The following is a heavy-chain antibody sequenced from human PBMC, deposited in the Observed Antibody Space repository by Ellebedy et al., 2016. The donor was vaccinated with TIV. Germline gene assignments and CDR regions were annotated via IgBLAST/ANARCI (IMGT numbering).Heavy chain of an antibody. J-gene: IGHJ3*01. Sequence: SVKVSCKASGGTFGNYAISWVRQPPGQGLEWMGGIIPIFGTPNYAQNFQGRVTITADVFAKTAYMVLSSLRPEDTAVYYCARHSSSGWYWSGFDVWGQGTMVTVSS. CDR1: GGTFGNYA. CDR3: ARHSSSGWYWSGFDV. D-gene: IGHD6-19*01. CDR2: IIPIFGTP. V-gene: IGHV1-69*13.